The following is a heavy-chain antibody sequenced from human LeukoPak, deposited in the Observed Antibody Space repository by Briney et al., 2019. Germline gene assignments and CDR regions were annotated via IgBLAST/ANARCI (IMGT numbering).Heavy chain of an antibody. CDR2: IYYSGST. V-gene: IGHV4-31*03. D-gene: IGHD3-22*01. CDR1: GGSISSGGYY. CDR3: ARTMYYYDSSGYYLGAFDI. J-gene: IGHJ3*02. Sequence: PSETLSLTCTVSGGSISSGGYYWSWIRQHPGKGLEWIGYIYYSGSTYYNPSLKSRVTISVDTSMNQFSLKLSSVTAADTAVYYCARTMYYYDSSGYYLGAFDIWGQGTMVTVSS.